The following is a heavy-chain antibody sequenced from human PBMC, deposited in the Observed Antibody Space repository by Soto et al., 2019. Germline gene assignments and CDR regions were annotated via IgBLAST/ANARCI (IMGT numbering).Heavy chain of an antibody. D-gene: IGHD2-2*01. CDR3: ARTARVPDF. J-gene: IGHJ4*02. CDR1: GASITTYY. V-gene: IGHV4-59*01. CDR2: IYHTGVT. Sequence: PSETLSLTCTVSGASITTYYWSWFRQPPGQGLESLGHIYHTGVTNSNPSLRGRLSISIDTAKNQFSLKLSSVTSADTAIYYCARTARVPDFWGPGILVTV.